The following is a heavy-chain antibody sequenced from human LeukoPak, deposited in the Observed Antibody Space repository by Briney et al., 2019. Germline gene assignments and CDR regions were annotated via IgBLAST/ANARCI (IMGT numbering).Heavy chain of an antibody. Sequence: GGSLRLSCAASGFTFSSYWMSWVRQAPGKGLEWVANIKQDGSEKYYVDCVKGRFTISRDNAKNSLYLQMNGLRAEDTAVYYCARNYDSSGYYLGYWGQGTLVTVSS. CDR2: IKQDGSEK. CDR3: ARNYDSSGYYLGY. J-gene: IGHJ4*02. V-gene: IGHV3-7*01. CDR1: GFTFSSYW. D-gene: IGHD3-22*01.